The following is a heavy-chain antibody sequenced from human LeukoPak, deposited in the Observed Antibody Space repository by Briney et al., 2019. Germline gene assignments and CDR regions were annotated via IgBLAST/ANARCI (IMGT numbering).Heavy chain of an antibody. CDR3: AHSEDDKYYSYGMDV. D-gene: IGHD2-15*01. CDR2: IYWNDDK. CDR1: GFSPSTSGVG. J-gene: IGHJ6*02. V-gene: IGHV2-5*01. Sequence: SGPTLVNPTQTLTLTCTFSGFSPSTSGVGVGWIRQPPGKALEWLALIYWNDDKRYSPSLKSRLTITKDTSKNQVVLTMTNMDPVDTATYYCAHSEDDKYYSYGMDVWGQGTTVTVSS.